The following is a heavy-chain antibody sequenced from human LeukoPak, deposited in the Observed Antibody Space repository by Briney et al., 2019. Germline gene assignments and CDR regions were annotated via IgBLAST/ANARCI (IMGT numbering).Heavy chain of an antibody. V-gene: IGHV3-11*01. CDR1: GFTFSDYY. CDR2: ISSVGSTI. Sequence: GGSLRLSCAASGFTFSDYYMSWIRQAPGKGLEWVSYISSVGSTIYYADSVKGRFTISRDNAKNSLYLQMNSLRAEDTAVYYCARRGYCSSISCLLKTYYFDYWGQGTLVTVSS. J-gene: IGHJ4*02. CDR3: ARRGYCSSISCLLKTYYFDY. D-gene: IGHD2-2*01.